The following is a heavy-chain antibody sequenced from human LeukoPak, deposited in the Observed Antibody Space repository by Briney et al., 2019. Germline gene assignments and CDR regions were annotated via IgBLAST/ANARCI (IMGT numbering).Heavy chain of an antibody. CDR1: GFTFDDYG. J-gene: IGHJ5*02. V-gene: IGHV3-20*04. D-gene: IGHD1-14*01. Sequence: GRSLRLSCAASGFTFDDYGMSWVRQAPGKGLEWVSGINWNGGSTGYADSVKGRFTISRDNAKNSLYLQMNSLRAEDTALYYCARDHGTGWFDPWGQGILVTVSS. CDR2: INWNGGST. CDR3: ARDHGTGWFDP.